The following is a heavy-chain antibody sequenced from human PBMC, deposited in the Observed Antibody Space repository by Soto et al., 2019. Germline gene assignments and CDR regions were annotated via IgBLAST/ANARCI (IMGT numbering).Heavy chain of an antibody. V-gene: IGHV3-30*03. CDR1: GFTVSSNY. D-gene: IGHD3-3*01. CDR2: ISYDGSNK. J-gene: IGHJ2*01. CDR3: AIDTTIFGVVIMGWYFDL. Sequence: GGSLRLSCAASGFTVSSNYVTWVRQAPGKGLEWVAVISYDGSNKYYADSVKGRFTISRDNSKNTLYLQMNSLRAEDTAVYYCAIDTTIFGVVIMGWYFDLWGRGTLVTVSS.